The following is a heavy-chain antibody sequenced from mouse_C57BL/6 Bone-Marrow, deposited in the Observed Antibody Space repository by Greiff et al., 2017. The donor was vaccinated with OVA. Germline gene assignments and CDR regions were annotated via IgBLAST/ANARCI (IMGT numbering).Heavy chain of an antibody. CDR2: ISDGGSYT. D-gene: IGHD1-1*01. Sequence: EVMLVESGGGLVKPGGSLKLSCAASGFTFSSYAMSWVRQTPEKRLEWVATISDGGSYTYYPDNVKGRFTISRDNTKNNLYLQMSHLKSEDTAMYYWAIIYYYGSPWFAYWCQGTLVTVSA. CDR3: AIIYYYGSPWFAY. J-gene: IGHJ3*01. CDR1: GFTFSSYA. V-gene: IGHV5-4*03.